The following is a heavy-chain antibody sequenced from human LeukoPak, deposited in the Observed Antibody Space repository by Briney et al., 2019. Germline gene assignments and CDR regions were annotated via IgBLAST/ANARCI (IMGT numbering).Heavy chain of an antibody. Sequence: GGSLRLSCAASGFTFSSYGMNWVRQAPGKGLEWVSYISSGTLTIYYADSVKGRFIISRDNAKNSLYLQMNSLRAEDTAVYYCARETGFFGGNSSYWGQGTLVTVSS. J-gene: IGHJ4*02. D-gene: IGHD4-23*01. V-gene: IGHV3-48*01. CDR2: ISSGTLTI. CDR3: ARETGFFGGNSSY. CDR1: GFTFSSYG.